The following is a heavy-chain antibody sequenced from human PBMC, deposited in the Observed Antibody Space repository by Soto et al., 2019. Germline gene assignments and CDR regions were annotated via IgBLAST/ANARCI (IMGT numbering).Heavy chain of an antibody. D-gene: IGHD6-25*01. J-gene: IGHJ4*02. CDR1: RGSISSGTNY. V-gene: IGHV4-39*01. Sequence: QLQLQESGPGLVKPSETLSLTCTVSRGSISSGTNYWAWIRQPPGKGLEWIANIYYSGSTFYNPSLKSRFTISLDTSTNQFSLKLRSGTAADTAVDYCARHEAGWYFDSWGQGTLVTVSS. CDR3: ARHEAGWYFDS. CDR2: IYYSGST.